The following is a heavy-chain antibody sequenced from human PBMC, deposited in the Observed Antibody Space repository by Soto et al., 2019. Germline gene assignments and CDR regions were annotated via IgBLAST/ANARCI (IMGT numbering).Heavy chain of an antibody. Sequence: QVQLVESGGGVVQPGRSLRLSCAASGFTFSDSGMHWVRQAPGKGLEWLSVVSYDGTNKYYTDSVKGRFTISRDNSKNELYRQLNPLGSEDTAVYYCAIDWTRLGVWYFYLWGRVPLVIVSS. V-gene: IGHV3-30*03. CDR2: VSYDGTNK. J-gene: IGHJ2*01. CDR1: GFTFSDSG. CDR3: AIDWTRLGVWYFYL. D-gene: IGHD6-19*01.